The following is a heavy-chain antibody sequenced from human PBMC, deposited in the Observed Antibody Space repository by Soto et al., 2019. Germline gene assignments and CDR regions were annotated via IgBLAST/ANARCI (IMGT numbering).Heavy chain of an antibody. D-gene: IGHD2-8*02. CDR1: GYTFTTYG. J-gene: IGHJ6*01. V-gene: IGHV1-18*01. CDR3: ARDSHRSRSTGLFPQGSYYYSLDV. Sequence: GASVKVSCKASGYTFTTYGINWVRQAPGQGLEWMGWISAYNGDTNYAQDLQGRVTMTTDTFTTTAYMELRTLRSDDAAVYYCARDSHRSRSTGLFPQGSYYYSLDVW. CDR2: ISAYNGDT.